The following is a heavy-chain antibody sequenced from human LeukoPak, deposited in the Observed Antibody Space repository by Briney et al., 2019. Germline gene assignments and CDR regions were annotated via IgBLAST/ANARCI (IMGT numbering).Heavy chain of an antibody. CDR1: GGSITNYY. CDR2: ISYSGST. CDR3: ARGARGYPDDNFDY. Sequence: SETLSLTCTVSGGSITNYYWSWIRQPPGKGLEWIGYISYSGSTNYSPSLKSRVTISVDTSKKQFSLNLNSVTAADTAIYYCARGARGYPDDNFDYWGQGTLVTVSS. V-gene: IGHV4-59*01. J-gene: IGHJ4*02. D-gene: IGHD5-12*01.